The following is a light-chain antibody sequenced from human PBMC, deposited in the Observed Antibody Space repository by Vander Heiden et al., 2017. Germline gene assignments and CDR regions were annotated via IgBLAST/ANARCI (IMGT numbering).Light chain of an antibody. CDR3: QHSYTTPRT. V-gene: IGKV1-39*01. Sequence: SPSSVSESLGDTVTITHRASQTINNYVHWYQQKPGNAPKLLIYTSSNLHSGVPSRFSGSGSGTEYTLTISSLQPEDFATYYCQHSYTTPRTFGQGTKVEMK. CDR2: TSS. J-gene: IGKJ1*01. CDR1: QTINNY.